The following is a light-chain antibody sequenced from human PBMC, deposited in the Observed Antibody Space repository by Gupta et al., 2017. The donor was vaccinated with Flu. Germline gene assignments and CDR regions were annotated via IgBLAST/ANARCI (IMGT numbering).Light chain of an antibody. Sequence: QSALTQPASVSGSPGQSIAIPCTGTSSDVGGYDYVSWYQQHPGKAPELMIFEVSRRPSGISDRFSGSKSGNTASLTITGLLAEDEAYYYCSSYRKTNTVVVFGGGTKLTVL. CDR2: EVS. V-gene: IGLV2-14*01. J-gene: IGLJ2*01. CDR3: SSYRKTNTVVV. CDR1: SSDVGGYDY.